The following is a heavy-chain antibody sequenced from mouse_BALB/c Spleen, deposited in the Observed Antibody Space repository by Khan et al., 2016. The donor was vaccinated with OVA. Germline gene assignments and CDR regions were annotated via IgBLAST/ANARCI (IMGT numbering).Heavy chain of an antibody. D-gene: IGHD2-12*01. V-gene: IGHV9-4*02. J-gene: IGHJ4*01. CDR2: INTHSGVP. Sequence: QIQLVQSGPELKKPGETVRISCKASGYTFTTAGIQWVQKMPGKGLKWIGWINTHSGVPKYAEDFKGRIAFSLEISVNTTYLQITNLKNEDTATYVCAGGGAAYYRVDGGAMEYGGQGTSVTVSS. CDR1: GYTFTTAG. CDR3: AGGGAAYYRVDGGAMEY.